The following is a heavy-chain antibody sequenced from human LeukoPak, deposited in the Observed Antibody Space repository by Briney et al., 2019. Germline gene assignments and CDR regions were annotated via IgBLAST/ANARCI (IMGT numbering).Heavy chain of an antibody. J-gene: IGHJ4*02. V-gene: IGHV5-51*01. D-gene: IGHD2-21*01. CDR1: GYSFTSYW. CDR3: ARPQGLRGGAIDY. CDR2: IYPGDSDT. Sequence: GGSLKISCKGSGYSFTSYWIGWVRQMPGKGLEWMGIIYPGDSDTRYSPSFQGQVTISADKSISTAYLQGSGLKASDTARHVFARPQGLRGGAIDYWGQPALVTVSS.